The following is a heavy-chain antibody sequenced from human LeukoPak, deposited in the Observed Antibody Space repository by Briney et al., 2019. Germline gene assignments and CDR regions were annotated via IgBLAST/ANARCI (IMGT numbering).Heavy chain of an antibody. CDR2: INHSGST. CDR1: GGSFSGYY. J-gene: IGHJ5*02. V-gene: IGHV4-34*01. D-gene: IGHD2-2*02. CDR3: ARGISPQYCSSTSCYKSFDP. Sequence: PSETLSLTCAVYGGSFSGYYWSWIRQPPGKGLEWIGEINHSGSTNYNPSLKSRVTISVDTSKNQFSLTLSSVTAADTAVYYCARGISPQYCSSTSCYKSFDPWGQGTLVTVSS.